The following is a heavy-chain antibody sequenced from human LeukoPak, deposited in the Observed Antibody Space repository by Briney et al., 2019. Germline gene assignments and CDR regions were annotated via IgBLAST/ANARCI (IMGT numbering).Heavy chain of an antibody. CDR1: GFTFSSYA. CDR3: TRVQWELLPLDY. Sequence: GGSLRLSCAASGFTFSSYAMSWVRQAPGKGLEWVGFIRSKAYGGTTEYAASVKGRFTISRDDSKSIAYLQMNSLKTEDTAVYYCTRVQWELLPLDYWGQGTLVTVSS. J-gene: IGHJ4*02. V-gene: IGHV3-49*04. D-gene: IGHD1-26*01. CDR2: IRSKAYGGTT.